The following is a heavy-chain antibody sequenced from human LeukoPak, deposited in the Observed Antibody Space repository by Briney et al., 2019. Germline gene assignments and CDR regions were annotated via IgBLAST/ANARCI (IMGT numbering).Heavy chain of an antibody. Sequence: ASVKVSCKASGYTFTSYYMHWVRQAPGQGLEWMGIINPSGGSTSYAQKFQGRVTMTRDTSISTAYMELSRLRSDDTAVYYCASSYYYYYMDVWGKGTTVTVSS. J-gene: IGHJ6*03. CDR3: ASSYYYYYMDV. CDR1: GYTFTSYY. CDR2: INPSGGST. V-gene: IGHV1-46*01.